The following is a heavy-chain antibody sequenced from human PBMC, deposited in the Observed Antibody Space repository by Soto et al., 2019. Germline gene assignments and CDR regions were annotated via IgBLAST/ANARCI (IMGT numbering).Heavy chain of an antibody. Sequence: GPGPIGASETLSLTCTVSGGSVNTAPYYWTWIRQPPGKGLEWIGNIYYTGSTNYNPSLKSRVNISLDTSKNQFSLNLSSVTAADTAVYFCARDHHSFYDTSGYYPYFDYWGQGTLVTVSS. J-gene: IGHJ4*02. CDR2: IYYTGST. D-gene: IGHD3-22*01. V-gene: IGHV4-61*01. CDR1: GGSVNTAPYY. CDR3: ARDHHSFYDTSGYYPYFDY.